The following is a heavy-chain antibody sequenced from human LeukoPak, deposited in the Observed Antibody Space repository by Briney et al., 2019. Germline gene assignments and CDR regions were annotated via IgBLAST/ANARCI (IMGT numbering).Heavy chain of an antibody. D-gene: IGHD2-15*01. Sequence: PGGSLRLSCAASGFAFSDFWMSWVRQAPGKGLEWVANVRHDGSAKYYVPSVRGRFTISRDNAKNSLYLQMNSVTVEDTAVYYCATSHDSAGNDWGQGTLVTVSS. CDR3: ATSHDSAGND. CDR1: GFAFSDFW. V-gene: IGHV3-7*01. J-gene: IGHJ4*02. CDR2: VRHDGSAK.